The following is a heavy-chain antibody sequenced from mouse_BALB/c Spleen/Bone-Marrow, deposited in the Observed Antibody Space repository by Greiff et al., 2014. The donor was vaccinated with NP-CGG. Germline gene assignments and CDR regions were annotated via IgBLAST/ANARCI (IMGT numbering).Heavy chain of an antibody. CDR3: AREGIDYFDD. CDR2: INPYNDAT. J-gene: IGHJ2*01. CDR1: GYTFTSYV. V-gene: IGHV1-14*01. Sequence: QLQESGPELVKPGASVKMSCKASGYTFTSYVIHWVKQKPGQGLEWIGYINPYNDATGFNERFKGKATLTSDKSSSTAYMVLTSLTSKDSAVYYSAREGIDYFDDWGQGTTLTVSS.